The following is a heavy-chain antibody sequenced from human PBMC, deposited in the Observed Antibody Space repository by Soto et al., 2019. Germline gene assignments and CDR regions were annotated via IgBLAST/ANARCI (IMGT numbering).Heavy chain of an antibody. CDR1: GFTFSSYS. D-gene: IGHD3-10*01. Sequence: GGSLRLSCAASGFTFSSYSMNWVRQAPGKGLEWVSSISSSSSYIYYADSVKGRFTISRDNAKNSLNLQMNSLRAEDTAVYYCARPITFYYMDVWGKGTTVTVSS. CDR3: ARPITFYYMDV. J-gene: IGHJ6*03. V-gene: IGHV3-21*01. CDR2: ISSSSSYI.